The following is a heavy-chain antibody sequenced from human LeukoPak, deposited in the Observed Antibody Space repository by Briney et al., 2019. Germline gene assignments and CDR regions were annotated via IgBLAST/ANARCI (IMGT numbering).Heavy chain of an antibody. J-gene: IGHJ4*02. Sequence: GGSLRLSCAASGFTFSTYSMNWVHQAPGKGLEWVSSISSSSTYIYYADSVKGRFTISRDNAKNSLYLQMNSLRAEDTAVYYCAREVPGNYDSSGYTALYFDYWGQGALVTVSS. D-gene: IGHD3-22*01. V-gene: IGHV3-21*01. CDR3: AREVPGNYDSSGYTALYFDY. CDR1: GFTFSTYS. CDR2: ISSSSTYI.